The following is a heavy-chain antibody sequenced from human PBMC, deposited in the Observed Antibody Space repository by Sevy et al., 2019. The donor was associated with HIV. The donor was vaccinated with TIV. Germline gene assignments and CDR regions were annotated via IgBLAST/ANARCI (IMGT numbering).Heavy chain of an antibody. D-gene: IGHD3-10*01. CDR2: IYSGGST. CDR3: ASSGLLWFGELLTR. CDR1: GFTVSSNY. V-gene: IGHV3-66*01. J-gene: IGHJ4*02. Sequence: GGSLRLSCAVSGFTVSSNYMSWVRQAPGKGLEWVSVIYSGGSTYYADSVKGRFTISRDNSKNTLYLQMNSLRAEDTAVYYCASSGLLWFGELLTRWGQGTLVTVSS.